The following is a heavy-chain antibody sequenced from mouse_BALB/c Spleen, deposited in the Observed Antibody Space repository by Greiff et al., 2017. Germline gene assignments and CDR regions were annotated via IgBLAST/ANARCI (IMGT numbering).Heavy chain of an antibody. CDR2: IDPANGNT. CDR3: SRSMMNAAYAMDY. V-gene: IGHV14-3*02. Sequence: EVQLQQSGAELVKPGASVKLSCTASGFNIKDTYMHWVKQRPEQGLEWIGRIDPANGNTKYDPKFQGKATITADTSSNTAYLQLSSLTSEDTAVYYCSRSMMNAAYAMDYWGQGTSVTVSS. CDR1: GFNIKDTY. J-gene: IGHJ4*01. D-gene: IGHD2-3*01.